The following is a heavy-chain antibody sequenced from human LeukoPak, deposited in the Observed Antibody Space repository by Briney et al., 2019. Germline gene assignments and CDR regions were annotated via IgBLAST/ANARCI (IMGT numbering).Heavy chain of an antibody. CDR2: IIPILGIA. Sequence: ASVKVSCKASGGTFSSYAISWVRQAPGQGLEWMGRIIPILGIANYAQKFQGRVTITADKSTSTAYMELSSLRFEDTAVYYCARLEMATTAEDYFDYWGQGTLVTVSS. V-gene: IGHV1-69*04. CDR3: ARLEMATTAEDYFDY. CDR1: GGTFSSYA. J-gene: IGHJ4*02. D-gene: IGHD5-24*01.